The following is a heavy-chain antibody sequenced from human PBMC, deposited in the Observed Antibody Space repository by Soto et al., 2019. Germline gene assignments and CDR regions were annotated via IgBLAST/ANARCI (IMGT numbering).Heavy chain of an antibody. V-gene: IGHV4-31*03. CDR3: ARGQPIPLYFDS. J-gene: IGHJ4*02. Sequence: SETLSLTCTVSGGSIRSGNYYWSWIRQHPGKGLEWIGSMSYSGSTYYNPSLKGRGNISLDTSRNQLSLKLSSVTAADTAVYFCARGQPIPLYFDSWGQGTLVTVSS. CDR1: GGSIRSGNYY. CDR2: MSYSGST.